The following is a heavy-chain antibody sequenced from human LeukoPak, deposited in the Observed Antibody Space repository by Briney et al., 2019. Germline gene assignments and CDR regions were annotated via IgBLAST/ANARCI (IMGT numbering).Heavy chain of an antibody. CDR1: GFTLSSHA. CDR2: INKDGSST. CDR3: ARGYSSGSLDY. D-gene: IGHD5-18*01. V-gene: IGHV3-74*03. J-gene: IGHJ4*02. Sequence: PGGSLRLSCAASGFTLSSHAIHWVRQPPGKGLVWVSRINKDGSSTTYADSVKGRFTISRDNAKNTLYLQMNSLRDEDTAVYYCARGYSSGSLDYWGQGTLVTVSS.